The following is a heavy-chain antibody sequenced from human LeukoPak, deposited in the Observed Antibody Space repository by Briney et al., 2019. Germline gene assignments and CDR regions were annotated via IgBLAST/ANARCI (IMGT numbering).Heavy chain of an antibody. V-gene: IGHV3-74*01. Sequence: GGSLRLSCAASGFTFSSYWMHWVRQAPGKGLVWVSRINSDGSSTSYADSVKGRFTISRNNAKNTLYLQMNTLRAEDTAVYYCVSIPGDWGQGILVTVSS. J-gene: IGHJ4*02. CDR1: GFTFSSYW. CDR3: VSIPGD. D-gene: IGHD7-27*01. CDR2: INSDGSST.